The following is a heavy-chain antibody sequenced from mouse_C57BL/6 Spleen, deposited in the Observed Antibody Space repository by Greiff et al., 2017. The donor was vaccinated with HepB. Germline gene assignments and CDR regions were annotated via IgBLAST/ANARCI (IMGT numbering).Heavy chain of an antibody. V-gene: IGHV1-55*01. J-gene: IGHJ4*01. Sequence: QVQLQQPGAELVKPGASVKMSCKASGYTFTSYWITWVKQRPGQGLEWIGDIYPGSGSTNYNEKFKSKATLTVDTSSSTAYMQLSSLTSEDSAVYYCSKDYYCGSSYRKYAMDYWGQGTSVTVSS. CDR3: SKDYYCGSSYRKYAMDY. CDR1: GYTFTSYW. CDR2: IYPGSGST. D-gene: IGHD1-1*01.